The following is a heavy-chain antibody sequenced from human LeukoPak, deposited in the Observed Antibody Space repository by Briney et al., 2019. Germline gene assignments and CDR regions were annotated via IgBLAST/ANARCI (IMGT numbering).Heavy chain of an antibody. J-gene: IGHJ4*02. Sequence: ASVKVSCKASGYTFSDYYMHWVRQAPGRGLEWMGWINPKSGSPHYAEKFQGRVTMTRDTSISTAYMEVSRLRFDDTAVYYCAKGLRYHDWLSPFDYWGQGTLVTVSS. CDR1: GYTFSDYY. CDR2: INPKSGSP. V-gene: IGHV1-2*02. D-gene: IGHD3-9*01. CDR3: AKGLRYHDWLSPFDY.